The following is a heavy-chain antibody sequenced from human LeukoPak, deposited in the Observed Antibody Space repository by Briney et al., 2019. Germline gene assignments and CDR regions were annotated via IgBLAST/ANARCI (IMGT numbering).Heavy chain of an antibody. CDR2: ISSSSSYI. V-gene: IGHV3-21*01. CDR1: GFTFSSYS. CDR3: ARGGFTGYFDWLFSY. J-gene: IGHJ4*02. D-gene: IGHD3-9*01. Sequence: GGSLRLSCAASGFTFSSYSMNWVRQAPGKGLEWVSSISSSSSYIYYADSVKGRFTISRDNAKNSLYLQMNSLRAEDTAVYYCARGGFTGYFDWLFSYWGQGTLVTVSS.